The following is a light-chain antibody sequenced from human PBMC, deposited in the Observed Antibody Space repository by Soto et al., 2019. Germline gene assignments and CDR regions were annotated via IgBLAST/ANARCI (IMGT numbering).Light chain of an antibody. V-gene: IGLV2-23*01. J-gene: IGLJ7*01. Sequence: QSALTQPASVSGSPGQSITISCTGTSSDVGSYNLVSWYQQHPGKAPKLMIYEGSKRPAGGSNRFSGSKSGNTASLTISWLQAEDEADYYCCSYAGSSTYAVFGGGTKLTVL. CDR3: CSYAGSSTYAV. CDR1: SSDVGSYNL. CDR2: EGS.